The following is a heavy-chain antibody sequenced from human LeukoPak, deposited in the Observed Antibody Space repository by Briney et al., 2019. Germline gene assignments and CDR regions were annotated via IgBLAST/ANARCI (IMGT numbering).Heavy chain of an antibody. J-gene: IGHJ4*02. D-gene: IGHD3-16*02. CDR1: GFTYSSYA. Sequence: GGSLRLSCVASGFTYSSYAMSWVRQAPGKGLECVSAICCSGGSTYYADSVKGRFTISRENSKNTLYLQMNSLRAEDTAVYYCAKDAASVYYDYIWGSYRYFDYWGQGTLVTASS. V-gene: IGHV3-23*01. CDR3: AKDAASVYYDYIWGSYRYFDY. CDR2: ICCSGGST.